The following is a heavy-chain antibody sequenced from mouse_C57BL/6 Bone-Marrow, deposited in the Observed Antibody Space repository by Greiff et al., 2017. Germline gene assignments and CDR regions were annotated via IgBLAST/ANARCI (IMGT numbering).Heavy chain of an antibody. D-gene: IGHD1-1*01. J-gene: IGHJ3*01. CDR3: ARRGYYGSSYAWFAY. Sequence: QVQLQQSGAELVKPGASVKISCKASGYAFSSYWMNWVKQRPGKGLEWIGQIYPGDGDTNYNGKFKGKATLTADKSTSTAYMQLSCLTSEDSAVYFCARRGYYGSSYAWFAYWGQGTLVTVSA. CDR2: IYPGDGDT. V-gene: IGHV1-80*01. CDR1: GYAFSSYW.